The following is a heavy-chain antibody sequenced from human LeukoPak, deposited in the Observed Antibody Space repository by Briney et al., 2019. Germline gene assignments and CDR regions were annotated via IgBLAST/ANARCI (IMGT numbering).Heavy chain of an antibody. CDR2: ISAYNGNT. CDR1: GYTFTSYG. J-gene: IGHJ4*02. Sequence: ASVKVSCKASGYTFTSYGISWVRQAPGQGLEWMGWISAYNGNTHYAQKLQGRVTMTTDTSTSTAYMELRSLRSDDTAVYYCARNYYYDSSGYADYWGQGTLVTVSS. V-gene: IGHV1-18*01. D-gene: IGHD3-22*01. CDR3: ARNYYYDSSGYADY.